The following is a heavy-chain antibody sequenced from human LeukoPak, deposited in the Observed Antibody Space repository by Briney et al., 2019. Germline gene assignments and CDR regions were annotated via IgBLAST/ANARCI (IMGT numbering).Heavy chain of an antibody. Sequence: GALRLSCAASGFTFSGSAMHWVRQASGKGLEWVGRIRSKANSYATAYAASVKGRFTISRDDSKNTAYLQMNSLKTEDTAVYYCTSITGSVDYWGQGTLVTVSS. CDR1: GFTFSGSA. CDR2: IRSKANSYAT. CDR3: TSITGSVDY. V-gene: IGHV3-73*01. D-gene: IGHD1-20*01. J-gene: IGHJ4*02.